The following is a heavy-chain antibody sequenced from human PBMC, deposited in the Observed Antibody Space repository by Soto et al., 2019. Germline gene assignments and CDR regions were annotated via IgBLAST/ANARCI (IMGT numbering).Heavy chain of an antibody. CDR2: IYYSGNT. V-gene: IGHV4-30-4*01. CDR1: GGSISSGDYY. J-gene: IGHJ5*02. D-gene: IGHD2-8*02. CDR3: ARDGTSGFDP. Sequence: SETLSLTCTVSGGSISSGDYYWSWIRQPPGKGLEWIGYIYYSGNTYYNPSLKSRVTISVDTSKNQFSLKLSSVTAADTAVYYCARDGTSGFDPWGQGTLVTVSS.